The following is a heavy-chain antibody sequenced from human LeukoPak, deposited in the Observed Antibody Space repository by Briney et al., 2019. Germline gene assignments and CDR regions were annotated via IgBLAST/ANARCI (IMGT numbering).Heavy chain of an antibody. Sequence: PSETLSLTCAVFGGSFSGYYWNWIRQPPGKGLEWIGQINPSRNTNYNPSLKSRVTISVDTSKKQFSLKLSSVTAADTAVYYCARRYDFWSGYPPPLGYWGQGTLVTVSS. CDR3: ARRYDFWSGYPPPLGY. J-gene: IGHJ4*02. V-gene: IGHV4-34*01. D-gene: IGHD3-3*01. CDR2: INPSRNT. CDR1: GGSFSGYY.